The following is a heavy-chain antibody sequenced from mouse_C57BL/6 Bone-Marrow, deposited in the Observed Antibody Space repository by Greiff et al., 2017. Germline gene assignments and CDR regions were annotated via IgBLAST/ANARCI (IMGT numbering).Heavy chain of an antibody. Sequence: VHVKQSGAELVRPGASVKLSCTASGFNIKDDYIHWVKQRPEQGLEWIGWIDPEIGDTEYASKFQAKATITSDTSSNTSYLQLRSLTSEDTAVYYCSSYEGNYFDFWGQGTPLTVAS. J-gene: IGHJ2*01. CDR3: SSYEGNYFDF. CDR2: IDPEIGDT. CDR1: GFNIKDDY. V-gene: IGHV14-4*01. D-gene: IGHD2-3*01.